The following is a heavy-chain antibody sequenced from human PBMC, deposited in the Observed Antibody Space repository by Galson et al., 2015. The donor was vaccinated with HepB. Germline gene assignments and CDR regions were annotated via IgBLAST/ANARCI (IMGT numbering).Heavy chain of an antibody. CDR3: ARIVTMVRGVIVYYYYAMDV. CDR1: GFSLNTTGMC. D-gene: IGHD3-10*01. CDR2: LDWDDDK. J-gene: IGHJ6*02. Sequence: PALVKPTQTLTLTCTFSGFSLNTTGMCVSWIRQPPGKALEWLARLDWDDDKYYSTSLKTRHTISKDTSKNQVVLTMTNMDPVDTATYYCARIVTMVRGVIVYYYYAMDVWGQGTTVTVSS. V-gene: IGHV2-70*11.